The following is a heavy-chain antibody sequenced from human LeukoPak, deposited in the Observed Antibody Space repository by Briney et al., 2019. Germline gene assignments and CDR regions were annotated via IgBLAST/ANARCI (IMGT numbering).Heavy chain of an antibody. CDR2: IYYSGST. Sequence: SETLSLTCTVSGGSISSGGYYWSWIRQHPGKGLEWIGYIYYSGSTYYNPSLKSRVTISVDTSKNQFSLKLSSVTAADTAVYYCARAALREDSSGGGAFDIWGQGTMVTVSS. D-gene: IGHD6-19*01. V-gene: IGHV4-31*03. CDR1: GGSISSGGYY. J-gene: IGHJ3*02. CDR3: ARAALREDSSGGGAFDI.